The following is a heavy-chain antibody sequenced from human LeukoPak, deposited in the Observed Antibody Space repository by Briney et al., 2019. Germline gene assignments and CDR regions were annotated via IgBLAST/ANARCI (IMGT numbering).Heavy chain of an antibody. CDR2: ICAYKGNT. J-gene: IGHJ5*01. V-gene: IGHV1-18*01. CDR3: ARVNREWLRVLSDSGWFDS. Sequence: ASVKVSCKASVYTFTSYGLSWVRQAPGQGLEWMGCICAYKGNTNYAQKLQGRITMTTDTSTSTAYMELRSLKSHDTSVYYCARVNREWLRVLSDSGWFDSWGQGTLVTVSS. D-gene: IGHD5-12*01. CDR1: VYTFTSYG.